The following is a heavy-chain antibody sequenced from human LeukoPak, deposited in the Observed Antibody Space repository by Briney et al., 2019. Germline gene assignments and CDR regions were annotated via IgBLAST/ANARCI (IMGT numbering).Heavy chain of an antibody. V-gene: IGHV4-59*01. CDR2: IYYSGST. J-gene: IGHJ3*02. CDR3: ARSEYSYGADAFDI. CDR1: GGSISSYY. Sequence: IPSETLSLTCTVSGGSISSYYWSWIRQPPGKGLEWIGYIYYSGSTNYSPSLKSRVTISVDTSKNQFSLKLSSVTAADTAVYYCARSEYSYGADAFDIWGQGTMVTVSS. D-gene: IGHD5-18*01.